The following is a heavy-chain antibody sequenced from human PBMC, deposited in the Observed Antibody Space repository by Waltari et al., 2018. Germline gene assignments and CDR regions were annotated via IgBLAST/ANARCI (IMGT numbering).Heavy chain of an antibody. J-gene: IGHJ1*01. Sequence: QVQLVQSGAEVKKPGASVKVSCKVSGYTLTELSMHWVRQAPGKGLEWMGGFEPEDGETSYAQKFQGRDTMTEDTSTDTAYMELSSLRAEDTAVYYCATVLQWLPPEYFQHWGQGTLVTVSS. CDR1: GYTLTELS. V-gene: IGHV1-24*01. CDR2: FEPEDGET. CDR3: ATVLQWLPPEYFQH. D-gene: IGHD6-19*01.